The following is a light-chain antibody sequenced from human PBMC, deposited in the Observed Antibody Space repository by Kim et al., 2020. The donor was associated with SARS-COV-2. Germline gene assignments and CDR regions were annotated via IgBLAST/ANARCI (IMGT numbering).Light chain of an antibody. CDR2: EDN. CDR1: SGSIASNY. V-gene: IGLV6-57*01. Sequence: GTTVTASCSRSSGSIASNYVEWYQQRPGSSPTTVSYEDNQRPSGVPYLFSGSIDSSANSASLTISGLKTEDEADYYCQSYDSSNEVFGGGTQLTVL. CDR3: QSYDSSNEV. J-gene: IGLJ2*01.